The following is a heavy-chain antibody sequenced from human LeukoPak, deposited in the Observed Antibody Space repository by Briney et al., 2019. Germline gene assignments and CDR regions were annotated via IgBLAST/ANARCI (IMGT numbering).Heavy chain of an antibody. D-gene: IGHD1-14*01. CDR1: GFTFSSYA. CDR2: ISYDGSKK. V-gene: IGHV3-30-3*01. CDR3: ARGDNVPPEDYLDY. J-gene: IGHJ4*02. Sequence: PGGSLRLSCAASGFTFSSYAMHWVRQAPGKGLEWVAVISYDGSKKYYADSVKGRFTISRDNSKNTLYLQMNSLRAEDTAVYYCARGDNVPPEDYLDYWGQGTLVTVSS.